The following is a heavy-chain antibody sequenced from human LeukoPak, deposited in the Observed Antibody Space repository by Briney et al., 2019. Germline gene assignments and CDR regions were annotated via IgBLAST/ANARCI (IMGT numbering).Heavy chain of an antibody. Sequence: AETLSLTCTVSVGSITGYYWSWIRQPPGKGLEWIGYIYYSGIANYNPSLKSRVTISVDTSKTQFSLKLSSVTAADTAVYYCARASGRLAMVFDYWGQGTLVTVSS. CDR2: IYYSGIA. D-gene: IGHD6-19*01. CDR1: VGSITGYY. J-gene: IGHJ4*02. V-gene: IGHV4-59*01. CDR3: ARASGRLAMVFDY.